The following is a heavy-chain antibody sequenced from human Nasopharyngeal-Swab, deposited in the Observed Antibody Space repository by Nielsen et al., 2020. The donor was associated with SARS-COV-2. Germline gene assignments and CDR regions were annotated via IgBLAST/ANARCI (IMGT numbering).Heavy chain of an antibody. V-gene: IGHV3-30-3*01. D-gene: IGHD3-22*01. J-gene: IGHJ4*02. CDR2: ISYDGSNK. Sequence: GESLKISCAASGFTFSRYTMHWVRQAPGKGPEWVAVISYDGSNKYYADSVKGRFTISRDISKNTLYLQMNSLRAEDTAVFYCASTPLDSSGYYYAFPYWGRGTLVTVSS. CDR3: ASTPLDSSGYYYAFPY. CDR1: GFTFSRYT.